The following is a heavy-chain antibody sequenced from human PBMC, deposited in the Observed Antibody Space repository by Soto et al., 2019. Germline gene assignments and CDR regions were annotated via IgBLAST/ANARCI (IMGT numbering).Heavy chain of an antibody. J-gene: IGHJ4*02. CDR3: ARHSGDGYTPCDH. V-gene: IGHV4-39*01. D-gene: IGHD5-12*01. CDR2: IHDRGST. Sequence: QLQLQESGPGLVKPSENLSLSCTVSGGSISRDFYYWGWIRQPPGNGLEWIGSIHDRGSTYFTPSLKSRVTITVDTSANQFSLNLSSVTAADTAVYYCARHSGDGYTPCDHWGQGTLVTVSS. CDR1: GGSISRDFYY.